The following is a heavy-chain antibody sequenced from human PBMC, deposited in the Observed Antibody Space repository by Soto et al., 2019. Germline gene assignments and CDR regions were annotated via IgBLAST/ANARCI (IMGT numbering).Heavy chain of an antibody. Sequence: AGGSLRLSCAASGFTFSSYAMSWVRQAPGKGLEWVSAISGSGGSTYYADSVKSRFTISRDNSKNTLYLQMNSLRAEDTAVYYCAKDLAAGWAVAGTAYYFDYWGQGTLVTVSS. V-gene: IGHV3-23*01. J-gene: IGHJ4*02. CDR2: ISGSGGST. CDR3: AKDLAAGWAVAGTAYYFDY. D-gene: IGHD6-19*01. CDR1: GFTFSSYA.